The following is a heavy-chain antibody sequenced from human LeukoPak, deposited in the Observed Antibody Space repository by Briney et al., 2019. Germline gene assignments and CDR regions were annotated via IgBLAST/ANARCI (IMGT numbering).Heavy chain of an antibody. CDR2: IYSGGST. Sequence: GGSLRLSCAASGFTVSSNYMSWVRQAPGGGLEWFSVIYSGGSTYYADSVKGRFTISRDNSKNSLYLQMNSLRAEDTAVYYCANLWLVKAGRCYWGQGTLVTVSS. J-gene: IGHJ4*02. CDR3: ANLWLVKAGRCY. D-gene: IGHD6-19*01. V-gene: IGHV3-53*01. CDR1: GFTVSSNY.